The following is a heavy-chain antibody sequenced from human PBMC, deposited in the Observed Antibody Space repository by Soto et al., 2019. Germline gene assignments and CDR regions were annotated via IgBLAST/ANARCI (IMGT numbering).Heavy chain of an antibody. CDR1: GGSISSGDYY. CDR2: IYYSGST. J-gene: IGHJ4*02. V-gene: IGHV4-30-4*01. D-gene: IGHD1-7*01. Sequence: PSETLSLTCTVSGGSISSGDYYWSWIRQPPGKGLEWIGYIYYSGSTYYNPSLKSRVTISVDTSKNQFSLKLSSVTAADTAVYYCARSQLELLRLDYWGQGTLVTVSS. CDR3: ARSQLELLRLDY.